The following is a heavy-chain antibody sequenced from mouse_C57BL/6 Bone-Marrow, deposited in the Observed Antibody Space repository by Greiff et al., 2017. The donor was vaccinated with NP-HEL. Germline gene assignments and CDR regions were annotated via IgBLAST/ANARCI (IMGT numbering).Heavy chain of an antibody. Sequence: EVQLQQSGPELVKPGASVKISCKASGYTFTDYYMNWVKQSHGKSLEWIGDINPNNGGTSYNQKFKGKATLTVDKSSSTAYMELRSLTSEDSAVYYCASGRELHYFDYWGQGTTLTVSS. V-gene: IGHV1-26*01. CDR2: INPNNGGT. CDR1: GYTFTDYY. CDR3: ASGRELHYFDY. J-gene: IGHJ2*01.